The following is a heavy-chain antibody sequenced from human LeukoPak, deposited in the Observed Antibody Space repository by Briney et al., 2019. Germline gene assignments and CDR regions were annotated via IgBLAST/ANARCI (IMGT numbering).Heavy chain of an antibody. V-gene: IGHV4-39*01. D-gene: IGHD6-19*01. CDR1: GGSISSSSYY. CDR3: ARQWLAGPAIDY. CDR2: IYYSGST. Sequence: PSETLSLTCTVSGGSISSSSYYWGWIRQPPGKGLEWIGSIYYSGSTYYNPSLKSRVTIPVDTSKNQFSLKLSSVTAADTAVYYCARQWLAGPAIDYWGQGTLVTVSS. J-gene: IGHJ4*02.